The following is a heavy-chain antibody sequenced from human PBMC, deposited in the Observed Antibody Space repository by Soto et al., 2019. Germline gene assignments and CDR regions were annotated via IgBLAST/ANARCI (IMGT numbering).Heavy chain of an antibody. J-gene: IGHJ4*02. V-gene: IGHV3-48*02. D-gene: IGHD4-17*01. Sequence: EVQLVESGGGPVQPGGSLRLSCAASGFTFSSYSMNWVRQAPGKGLEWVSYISSSSRNIYYADSVKGRFTISRDNAKNSLYLQMNSLRDEDTAVYYCARAHDYGAYEAKGVDYWGQGTLVTVSS. CDR1: GFTFSSYS. CDR3: ARAHDYGAYEAKGVDY. CDR2: ISSSSRNI.